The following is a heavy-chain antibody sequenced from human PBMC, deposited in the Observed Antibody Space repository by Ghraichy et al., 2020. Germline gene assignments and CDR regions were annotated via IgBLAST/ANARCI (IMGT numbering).Heavy chain of an antibody. D-gene: IGHD6-13*01. CDR1: GGSFSGYY. Sequence: SQTLSLTCDVYGGSFSGYYWSWIRQPPGKGLEWIGEINHSGSTNYNPSLKSRVSISVDTSKNQFSLKLSSVTAADTAVYYCARWDIAVPGHDAFDIWGQGTMVTVSS. J-gene: IGHJ3*02. V-gene: IGHV4-34*01. CDR3: ARWDIAVPGHDAFDI. CDR2: INHSGST.